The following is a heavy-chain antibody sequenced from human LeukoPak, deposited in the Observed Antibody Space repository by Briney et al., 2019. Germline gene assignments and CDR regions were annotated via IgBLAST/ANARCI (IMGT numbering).Heavy chain of an antibody. CDR3: ARQNGGDYWDFDY. J-gene: IGHJ4*02. CDR1: GGSISSYY. V-gene: IGHV4-59*08. D-gene: IGHD4-17*01. Sequence: SETLSLTCTVSGGSISSYYWSWIRQPPGKGLEWIGYIYYSGSTYYNPSLKSRVTISVDTSKNQFSLKLSSVTAADTAVYYCARQNGGDYWDFDYWGQGTLVTVSS. CDR2: IYYSGST.